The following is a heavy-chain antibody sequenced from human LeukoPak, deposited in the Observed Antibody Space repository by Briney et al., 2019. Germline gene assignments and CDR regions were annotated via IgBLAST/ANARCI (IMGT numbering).Heavy chain of an antibody. D-gene: IGHD3-3*01. Sequence: SETLSLTCTVSGGSISSYYWSWLRQPPGKGLEWIGYIYYSGSTNYNPSLKSRVTISVDTSKNQFSLKLSSVTAADTAVYYCARSDASLRFLEWPYYYGMDVWGQGTTVTVSS. V-gene: IGHV4-59*12. CDR1: GGSISSYY. CDR2: IYYSGST. J-gene: IGHJ6*02. CDR3: ARSDASLRFLEWPYYYGMDV.